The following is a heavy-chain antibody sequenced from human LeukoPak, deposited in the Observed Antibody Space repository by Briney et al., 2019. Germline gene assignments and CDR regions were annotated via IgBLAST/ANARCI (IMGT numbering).Heavy chain of an antibody. Sequence: PGGSLRLSGAASGFTVSSNYMSWARQAPGKGLEGVSVIYSGGSTYYADSVKGRFTISRDNSKNTLYLQMNSLRAEDTAVYYCAKDLRYSSSSGSFDYWGQGTLVTVSS. CDR2: IYSGGST. CDR3: AKDLRYSSSSGSFDY. CDR1: GFTVSSNY. V-gene: IGHV3-53*05. J-gene: IGHJ4*02. D-gene: IGHD6-6*01.